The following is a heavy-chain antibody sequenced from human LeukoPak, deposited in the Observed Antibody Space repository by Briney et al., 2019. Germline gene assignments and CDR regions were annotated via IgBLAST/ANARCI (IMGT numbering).Heavy chain of an antibody. Sequence: PGGSLRLSCAASGFTFSSYAMSWVRQAPGKGLEWVSAISGSGGSTYYADSVKGRFTISRDNSKNTLYLQLNNLRAEDTAIYYCARARPDGSSYFDYWGQGILVTVSS. CDR3: ARARPDGSSYFDY. CDR2: ISGSGGST. V-gene: IGHV3-23*01. CDR1: GFTFSSYA. J-gene: IGHJ4*02.